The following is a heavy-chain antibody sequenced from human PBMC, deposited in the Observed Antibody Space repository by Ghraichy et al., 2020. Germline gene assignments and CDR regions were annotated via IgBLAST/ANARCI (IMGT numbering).Heavy chain of an antibody. CDR3: ARVGALRVGFDY. CDR2: FYYSGST. J-gene: IGHJ4*02. CDR1: GGSVSSGNYY. D-gene: IGHD4/OR15-4a*01. Sequence: SETLSLTCTVSGGSVSSGNYYWSWIRQPPGKGLEWIGYFYYSGSTNYNPSLKSRVTVSVDTSKNQFSLKLTSVTAADTAIYYCARVGALRVGFDYWGQGISVTVSS. V-gene: IGHV4-61*01.